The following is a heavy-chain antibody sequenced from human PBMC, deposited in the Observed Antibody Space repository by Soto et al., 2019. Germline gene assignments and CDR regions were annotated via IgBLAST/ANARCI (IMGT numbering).Heavy chain of an antibody. Sequence: QVQLVQSGAEVKKPGASVKVSCKASGYTFTNYGISWVRQAPGQGLEWMGWISAYNGNTKYAQKLQGRVTMTTDTXXXXXXXXXXXXXXXXXXXXXXXXXXXXXXXXXXXFDPWGQGTLVTVSS. V-gene: IGHV1-18*01. CDR3: XXXXXXXXXXXXXFDP. CDR2: ISAYNGNT. J-gene: IGHJ5*02. CDR1: GYTFTNYG.